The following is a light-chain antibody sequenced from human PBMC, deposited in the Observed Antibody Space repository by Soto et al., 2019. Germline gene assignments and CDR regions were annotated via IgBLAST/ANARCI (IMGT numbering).Light chain of an antibody. CDR3: QQRSNWPLLT. CDR1: QSVRSY. J-gene: IGKJ4*01. Sequence: EIVLTQSPATPSLSPGERATLSCRASQSVRSYLAWYRQKPGQAPRLLIYDASNRATGIPARFSGSGSGTDFTLTISSLEPEDFAVYYCQQRSNWPLLTFGGGTKVEIK. CDR2: DAS. V-gene: IGKV3-11*01.